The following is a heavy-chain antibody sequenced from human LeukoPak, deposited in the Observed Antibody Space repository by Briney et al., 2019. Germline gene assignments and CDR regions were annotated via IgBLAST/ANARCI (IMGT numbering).Heavy chain of an antibody. CDR2: ISGSGGST. CDR1: GFTFSSYA. Sequence: GGSLRLSYAASGFTFSSYAMSWVRQAPGKGLEWVSAISGSGGSTYYADSVKGRFTISRDNSKNTLYLQMNSLRAEDTAVYYCAKGVYCSSTSCYLVSAFRSWGQGTLVTVSS. CDR3: AKGVYCSSTSCYLVSAFRS. J-gene: IGHJ4*02. D-gene: IGHD2-2*01. V-gene: IGHV3-23*01.